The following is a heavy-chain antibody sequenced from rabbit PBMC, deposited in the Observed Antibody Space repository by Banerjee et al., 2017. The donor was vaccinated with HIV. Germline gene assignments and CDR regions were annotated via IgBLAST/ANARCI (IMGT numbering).Heavy chain of an antibody. CDR2: IYTSSGST. CDR3: AREEWLGAYFSL. CDR1: GFSFSSSGY. J-gene: IGHJ4*01. D-gene: IGHD4-1*01. V-gene: IGHV1S40*01. Sequence: QSLEESGGDLVKPGASLTLTCTASGFSFSSSGYMCWVRQAPEKGLEWIACIYTSSGSTKYASWAKGRFTVSKPSSTTVTLQMTSLTAADTATYFCAREEWLGAYFSLWGQGTLVTVS.